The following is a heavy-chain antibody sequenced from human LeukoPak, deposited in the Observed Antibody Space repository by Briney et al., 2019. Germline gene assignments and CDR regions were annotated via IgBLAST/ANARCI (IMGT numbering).Heavy chain of an antibody. Sequence: GESLKISCKGSGYSFTNYWIGWVRQMPGKGLEWMGIIYPGDSDTRYSPSFQGQVTISADKSITTAYLQWSSLKASDTAMYYCARHQYSGTYYNAFDIWGQGTLVTVSS. D-gene: IGHD1-26*01. CDR2: IYPGDSDT. V-gene: IGHV5-51*01. J-gene: IGHJ3*02. CDR3: ARHQYSGTYYNAFDI. CDR1: GYSFTNYW.